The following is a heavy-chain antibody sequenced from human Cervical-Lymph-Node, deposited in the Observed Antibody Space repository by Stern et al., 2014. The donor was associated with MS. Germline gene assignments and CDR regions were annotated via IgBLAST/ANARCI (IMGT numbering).Heavy chain of an antibody. D-gene: IGHD6-13*01. CDR3: ARHQGGIAAN. CDR1: GGSFSTFD. Sequence: VQLVQSGAEVKKPGSSMKVSCKASGGSFSTFDIIWVRQAPGQGLGLLGGISPLFGTTNYVQKFQGRVTMTADASTSTAYMELSSLRSEDTAVYYCARHQGGIAANWGQGTLVTVSS. V-gene: IGHV1-69*01. CDR2: ISPLFGTT. J-gene: IGHJ4*02.